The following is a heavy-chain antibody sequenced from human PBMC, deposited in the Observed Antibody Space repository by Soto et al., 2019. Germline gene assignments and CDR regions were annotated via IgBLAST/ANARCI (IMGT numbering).Heavy chain of an antibody. D-gene: IGHD1-26*01. Sequence: GGSLRLSCAASGFTLSSYAMSWVRQAPGKGLEWVSAISGSGGSTYYADSVKGRFSISRDNSKNTLYLQMNSLRAEDTAVYYCAKDFLRRGAATNWFDPCGQGTLVTVSS. CDR2: ISGSGGST. V-gene: IGHV3-23*01. CDR3: AKDFLRRGAATNWFDP. CDR1: GFTLSSYA. J-gene: IGHJ5*02.